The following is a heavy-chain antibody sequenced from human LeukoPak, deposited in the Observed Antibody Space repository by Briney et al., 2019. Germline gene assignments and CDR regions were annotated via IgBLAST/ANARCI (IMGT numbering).Heavy chain of an antibody. CDR3: ARRLTQYDCFDP. D-gene: IGHD2-2*01. CDR1: GDSLSSNSVT. Sequence: SQTLSLTCAISGDSLSSNSVTWNWIRQSPWRGLEWLGRTYYRSTWYNDYAVSVRGRITVNPDTSKNQFSLHLNSVTPEDTAVYYCARRLTQYDCFDPWGQGILVTVSS. CDR2: TYYRSTWYN. V-gene: IGHV6-1*01. J-gene: IGHJ5*02.